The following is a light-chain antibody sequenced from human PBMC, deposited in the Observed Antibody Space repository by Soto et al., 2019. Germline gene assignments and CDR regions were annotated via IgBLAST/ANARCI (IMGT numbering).Light chain of an antibody. CDR1: QTVSSNF. J-gene: IGKJ1*01. CDR3: QQYGSSGT. Sequence: IVLTQSPGTLSLSPGERATHSCRASQTVSSNFLAWYQEKPGQGPRLLIYGASTRATGIPDRFSGSGSGTDFTLTISRLDPEDFAVYYCQQYGSSGTFGQGTKVDTK. V-gene: IGKV3-20*01. CDR2: GAS.